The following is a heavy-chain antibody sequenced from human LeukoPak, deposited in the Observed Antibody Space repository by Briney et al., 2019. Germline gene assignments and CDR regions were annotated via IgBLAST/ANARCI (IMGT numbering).Heavy chain of an antibody. CDR1: GYTFTGYY. V-gene: IGHV1-3*03. CDR2: INAGNGNT. J-gene: IGHJ4*02. CDR3: ARDRTGLPFDY. D-gene: IGHD5-12*01. Sequence: GASVKVSCKASGYTFTGYYMHWVRQAPGQRLEWMGWINAGNGNTKYSQEFQGRVTITRDTSASTAYMELSSLRSEDMAVYYCARDRTGLPFDYWGQGTLVTVSS.